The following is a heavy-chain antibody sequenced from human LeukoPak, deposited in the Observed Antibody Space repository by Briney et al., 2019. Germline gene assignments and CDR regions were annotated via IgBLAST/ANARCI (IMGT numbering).Heavy chain of an antibody. D-gene: IGHD5-18*01. Sequence: GGSLRLSCAASGFTFDDYATHWVRQAPGKGLEWVSGISWNSGSIGYADSVKGRFTISRDNAKNSLYLQMNSLRAEDMALYYCAKGPVDTAMVDGFDIWGQGTMVTVSS. CDR1: GFTFDDYA. V-gene: IGHV3-9*03. J-gene: IGHJ3*02. CDR3: AKGPVDTAMVDGFDI. CDR2: ISWNSGSI.